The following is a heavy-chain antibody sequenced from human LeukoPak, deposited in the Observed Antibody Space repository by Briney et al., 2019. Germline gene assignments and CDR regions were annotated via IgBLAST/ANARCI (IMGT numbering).Heavy chain of an antibody. J-gene: IGHJ4*02. CDR3: ARRVSDYGHFDY. D-gene: IGHD4-17*01. CDR2: VSSSSSYI. CDR1: GFTFSSYS. Sequence: GGSLRLSCAASGFTFSSYSMNWVRQAPGKGLEWVSSVSSSSSYIYYADSVKGRFTISRDNAKNSLYLQMNSLRAEDTAVYYCARRVSDYGHFDYWGQGTLVTVSS. V-gene: IGHV3-21*01.